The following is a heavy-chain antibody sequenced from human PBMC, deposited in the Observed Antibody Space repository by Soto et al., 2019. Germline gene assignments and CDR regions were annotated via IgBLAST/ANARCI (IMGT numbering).Heavy chain of an antibody. Sequence: VQLVDYGGGLVQPGGSLRLSCAASGFSFSSYWMSWVLQAPGKGLELVANIKTDGSAQYYVDSVRGRFTISRDNAKNLLYLQMNSLRAEDTGVYYCSRAEDYWGQGTLVTVSS. CDR1: GFSFSSYW. CDR3: SRAEDY. V-gene: IGHV3-7*01. J-gene: IGHJ4*02. CDR2: IKTDGSAQ.